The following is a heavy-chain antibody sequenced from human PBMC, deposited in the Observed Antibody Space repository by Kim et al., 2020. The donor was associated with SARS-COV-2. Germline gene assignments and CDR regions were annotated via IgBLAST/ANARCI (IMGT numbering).Heavy chain of an antibody. CDR3: VKERYGSGPNWFDP. D-gene: IGHD3-10*01. CDR1: GLTFSTYA. Sequence: GGSLRLSCAVSGLTFSTYAMSWVRQAPGKGLEWVSAISGSGDKTYYVDSVKGRFTISRDNSKNTLYLQMNSLTVEDTAIYYCVKERYGSGPNWFDPWGQGALVIVSS. J-gene: IGHJ5*02. V-gene: IGHV3-23*01. CDR2: ISGSGDKT.